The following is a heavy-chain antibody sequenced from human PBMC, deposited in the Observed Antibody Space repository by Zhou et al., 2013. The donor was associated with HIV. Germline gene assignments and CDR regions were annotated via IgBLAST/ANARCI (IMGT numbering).Heavy chain of an antibody. J-gene: IGHJ6*03. D-gene: IGHD1-7*01. CDR3: ARGQNINWNYASYYYYMDV. CDR1: GGTFSSYA. V-gene: IGHV1-69*05. CDR2: IIPIFGTA. Sequence: QVQLVQSGAEVKKPGSSVKVSCKASGGTFSSYAISWVRQAPGQGLEWMGGIIPIFGTANYAQKFQGRVTITTDESTSTAYMELSSLRSEDTAVYYCARGQNINWNYASYYYYMDVWGKGDQRVTVSS.